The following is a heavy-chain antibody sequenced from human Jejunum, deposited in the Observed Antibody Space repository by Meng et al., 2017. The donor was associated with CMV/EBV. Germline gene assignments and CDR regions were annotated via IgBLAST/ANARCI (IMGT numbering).Heavy chain of an antibody. Sequence: KAAGDNVSTNDSSCGRQAPGQRVEGMGVIIPIFNAPKYAQKFQGRVTITTDYSTRTVYMAVSSLISDATAVYYFAGGLYMPTDAGVQYWGQGTLVTVSS. CDR2: IIPIFNAP. D-gene: IGHD2-2*02. V-gene: IGHV1-69*05. CDR1: GDNVSTND. CDR3: AGGLYMPTDAGVQY. J-gene: IGHJ4*02.